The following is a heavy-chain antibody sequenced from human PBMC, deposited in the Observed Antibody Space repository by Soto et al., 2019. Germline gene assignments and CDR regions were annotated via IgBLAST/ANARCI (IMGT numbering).Heavy chain of an antibody. CDR2: INPNSGAT. D-gene: IGHD2-2*01. CDR3: ARGRGDIGVVPAAHDY. V-gene: IGHV1-2*02. CDR1: GYRFTGYY. J-gene: IGHJ4*02. Sequence: QVQLLQSGAEVKKPGASVKVSCKASGYRFTGYYMHWVRQAPGQGLEWMGWINPNSGATDYALKFLGRVTMTGDTSISTAYMELRRLRSDDTAVYFCARGRGDIGVVPAAHDYWGQGTLVTVSS.